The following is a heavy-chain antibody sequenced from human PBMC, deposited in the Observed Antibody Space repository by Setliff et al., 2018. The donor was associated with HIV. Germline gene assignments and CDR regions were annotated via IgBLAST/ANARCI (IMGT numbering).Heavy chain of an antibody. CDR1: GFTSSSYS. CDR2: ITSSNFI. CDR3: ARVWLGNSGVYYFDY. V-gene: IGHV3-21*01. Sequence: PGGSLSLSCAASGFTSSSYSINWVRQAPGEGLEWVSSITSSNFIYYADSVKGRFTISRDNAKNSLYLQMNSLRAEDTAVYYCARVWLGNSGVYYFDYWGQGTLVTVSS. D-gene: IGHD6-19*01. J-gene: IGHJ4*02.